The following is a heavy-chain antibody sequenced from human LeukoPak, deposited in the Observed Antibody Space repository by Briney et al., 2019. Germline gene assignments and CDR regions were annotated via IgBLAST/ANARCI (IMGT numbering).Heavy chain of an antibody. Sequence: GASVKVSCKASGGTFSSYAISWVRQGPGQGLEWMGGIIPIFGTANYAQKFQGRVTITADESTSTAYMELSSLRSEDTAVYYCARDRVYYYDSSGYYPLDYWGQGTLVTVSS. CDR2: IIPIFGTA. J-gene: IGHJ4*02. CDR1: GGTFSSYA. V-gene: IGHV1-69*13. D-gene: IGHD3-22*01. CDR3: ARDRVYYYDSSGYYPLDY.